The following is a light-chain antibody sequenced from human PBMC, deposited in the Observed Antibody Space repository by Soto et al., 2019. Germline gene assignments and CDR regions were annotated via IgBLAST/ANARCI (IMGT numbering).Light chain of an antibody. CDR1: QSVAYN. J-gene: IGKJ2*01. CDR3: QQYNDWPPYT. V-gene: IGKV3-15*01. CDR2: GAS. Sequence: EILMTQSPVTLSVSPGESATLSCRASQSVAYNLAWYQQKPGQAPRLLIYGASTRATDIPARSSGSGCGTEFTLTINSLQSEDFAVYYCQQYNDWPPYTFGQGTKLHIK.